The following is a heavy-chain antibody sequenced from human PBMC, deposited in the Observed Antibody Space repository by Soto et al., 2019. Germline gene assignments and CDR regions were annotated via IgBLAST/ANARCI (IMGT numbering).Heavy chain of an antibody. CDR2: IIPIFGTA. D-gene: IGHD1-1*01. J-gene: IGHJ6*02. Sequence: ASVKVSCKASGGAFSSHAISWVRQAPGQGLEWMGGIIPIFGTANYAQKFQGRVTITADESTSTAYMELSSLRSEDTAVYYCASWIGQYGMDVWGQGTTVTVSS. CDR1: GGAFSSHA. CDR3: ASWIGQYGMDV. V-gene: IGHV1-69*13.